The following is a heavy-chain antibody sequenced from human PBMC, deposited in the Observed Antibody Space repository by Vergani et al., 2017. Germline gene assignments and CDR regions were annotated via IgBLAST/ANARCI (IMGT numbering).Heavy chain of an antibody. CDR1: VASIRSSTYY. J-gene: IGHJ4*02. D-gene: IGHD6-13*01. V-gene: IGHV4-39*01. CDR2: IYYSGST. Sequence: QLQLQESGPGLVKPSATLSLTCSVSVASIRSSTYYWGWIRQPPGKGLEWIASIYYSGSTYYNPSLKSRVTISIDTSKNQFSLKLGSVTAADTAVYYCVRQTYSSSWYAGYWGQGTLVTVSS. CDR3: VRQTYSSSWYAGY.